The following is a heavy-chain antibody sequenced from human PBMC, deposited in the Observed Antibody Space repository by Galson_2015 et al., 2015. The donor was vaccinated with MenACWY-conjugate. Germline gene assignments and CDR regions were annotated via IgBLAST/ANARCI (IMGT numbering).Heavy chain of an antibody. J-gene: IGHJ5*02. Sequence: SLRLSCAASGFTLSSYRMNWIRQAPGKGLEWVAYISITSSTIYYADSVKGRFTISRDNAKNSLYLQVNSLRAEDTAVYYCAKGPLMTLGLTWFDPWGQGTLVTVSS. CDR3: AKGPLMTLGLTWFDP. CDR2: ISITSSTI. V-gene: IGHV3-48*01. D-gene: IGHD4/OR15-4a*01. CDR1: GFTLSSYR.